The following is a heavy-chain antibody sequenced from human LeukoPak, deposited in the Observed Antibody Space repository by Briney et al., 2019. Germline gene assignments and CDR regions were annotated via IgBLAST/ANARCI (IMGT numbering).Heavy chain of an antibody. V-gene: IGHV1-69*04. Sequence: SVKVSCKASGGTFSSYAISWVRQAPGQGLEWMGRIIPILGTANYAQKFQGRVTITADKSTSTAYMELSSLRSEDTAVYYCARDLPYYDILTGYLDYWGQGTLVTVSS. CDR3: ARDLPYYDILTGYLDY. D-gene: IGHD3-9*01. CDR2: IIPILGTA. J-gene: IGHJ4*02. CDR1: GGTFSSYA.